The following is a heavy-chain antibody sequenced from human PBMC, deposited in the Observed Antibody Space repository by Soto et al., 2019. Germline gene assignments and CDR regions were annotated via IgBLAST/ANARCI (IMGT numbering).Heavy chain of an antibody. CDR2: IYYSGST. CDR1: GGSISSYY. CDR3: ASSVVVITPYYFDY. Sequence: SETLSLTCTVSGGSISSYYWSWIRQPPGKGLEWIGYIYYSGSTNYNPSLKSRVTISVDTSKNQFSLKLSSVTAADTAVYYCASSVVVITPYYFDYWGQGTLVTVSS. D-gene: IGHD3-22*01. J-gene: IGHJ4*02. V-gene: IGHV4-59*01.